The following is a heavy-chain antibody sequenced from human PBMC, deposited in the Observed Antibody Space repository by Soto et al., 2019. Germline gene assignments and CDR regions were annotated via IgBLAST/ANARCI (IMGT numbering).Heavy chain of an antibody. J-gene: IGHJ6*02. V-gene: IGHV1-69*06. D-gene: IGHD6-13*01. CDR1: GGTFSSYA. CDR3: ARGGYSSTWSNLLDRSGLDV. CDR2: IVPVFRTT. Sequence: QVQLVQSGAEAQKPGSSVKVSCKTSGGTFSSYAINWVRQAPGQGLEWMGGIVPVFRTTNYVQKFQGRVTSTADTSTYTVYMELSELRSGDTAVYYCARGGYSSTWSNLLDRSGLDVWGQGTTVTVSS.